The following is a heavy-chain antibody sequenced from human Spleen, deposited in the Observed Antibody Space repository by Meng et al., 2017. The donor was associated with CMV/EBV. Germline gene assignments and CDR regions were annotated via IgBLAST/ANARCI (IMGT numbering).Heavy chain of an antibody. D-gene: IGHD6-6*01. CDR1: GGTFSSYA. CDR2: ISYDGSNK. CDR3: ARGKAARYYYYYGMDV. Sequence: SCKASGGTFSSYAMHWVRQAPGKGLEWVAVISYDGSNKYYADSVKGRFTISRDNSKNTLYLKMNSLRAEDTAVYYCARGKAARYYYYYGMDVWGQGTTVTVSS. J-gene: IGHJ6*02. V-gene: IGHV3-30-3*01.